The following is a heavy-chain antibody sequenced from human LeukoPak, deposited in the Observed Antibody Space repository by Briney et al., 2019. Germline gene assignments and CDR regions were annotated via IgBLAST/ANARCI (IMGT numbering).Heavy chain of an antibody. J-gene: IGHJ6*03. CDR1: GGSFSDCS. V-gene: IGHV4-34*01. CDR3: ARDGIAVFGVITGNYYYMDV. CDR2: VSHGGTT. D-gene: IGHD3-3*01. Sequence: PSETLSLTCTVYGGSFSDCSWSWIRQPPGKGLEWIGEVSHGGTTNYNPSLESRVTISIDTSNSQFSLNLKSVTAADSGVYYCARDGIAVFGVITGNYYYMDVWGKGTTVTVSS.